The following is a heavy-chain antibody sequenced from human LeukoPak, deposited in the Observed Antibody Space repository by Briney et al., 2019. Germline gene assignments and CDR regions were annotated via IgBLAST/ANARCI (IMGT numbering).Heavy chain of an antibody. CDR3: AKDQEDTAMVTGPY. Sequence: GGSLRLSCAASGFTFSSYAMSRVRQAPGKGLEWVSAISGSGGSTYYADSVKGRFTISRDNSKNTLYLQMNSLRAQDTAVYYCAKDQEDTAMVTGPYCGQGTLVTVSS. CDR1: GFTFSSYA. D-gene: IGHD5-18*01. J-gene: IGHJ4*02. V-gene: IGHV3-23*01. CDR2: ISGSGGST.